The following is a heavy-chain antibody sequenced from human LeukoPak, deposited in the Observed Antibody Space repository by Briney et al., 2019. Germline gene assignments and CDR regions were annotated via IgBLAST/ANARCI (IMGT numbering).Heavy chain of an antibody. J-gene: IGHJ4*02. D-gene: IGHD1-26*01. CDR3: ARGGSYLVYFDY. CDR2: ISHSGSAI. Sequence: PGGYLRLSCAASGFIFSDYYMSWIRQAPGKGLEWVSYISHSGSAIYYGDSVKGRFTISRDNAKNSLFLQMNSLRAEDTAVYYCARGGSYLVYFDYWGQGTLVTVSS. V-gene: IGHV3-11*04. CDR1: GFIFSDYY.